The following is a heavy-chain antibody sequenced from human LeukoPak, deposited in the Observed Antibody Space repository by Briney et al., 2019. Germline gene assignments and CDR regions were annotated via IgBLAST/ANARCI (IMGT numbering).Heavy chain of an antibody. V-gene: IGHV1-18*01. J-gene: IGHJ3*02. D-gene: IGHD3-22*01. CDR3: ARDRDSSGYYYVSDTFDI. Sequence: ASVKVSCKASGYTFTTYGISWVRQAPGQGLEWMGWISAYNGNTNYAQKLQGRVTMTTDASTSTAYMELRSLRSDDTAVYDCARDRDSSGYYYVSDTFDIWGQGTVVTVSS. CDR1: GYTFTTYG. CDR2: ISAYNGNT.